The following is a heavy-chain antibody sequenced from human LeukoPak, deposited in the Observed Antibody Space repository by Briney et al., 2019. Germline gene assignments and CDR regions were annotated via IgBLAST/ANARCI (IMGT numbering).Heavy chain of an antibody. CDR2: INPSGGST. CDR1: GYTFTSYY. CDR3: ARGGGITISGVVIMREYFQH. D-gene: IGHD3-3*01. V-gene: IGHV1-46*03. Sequence: ASVKVSCKASGYTFTSYYMHWVRQAPGQGLEWMGIINPSGGSTSYAQKFQGRVTMTRDTSTSTVYMELSSLRSEDTAVYYCARGGGITISGVVIMREYFQHWGQGTLVTVSS. J-gene: IGHJ1*01.